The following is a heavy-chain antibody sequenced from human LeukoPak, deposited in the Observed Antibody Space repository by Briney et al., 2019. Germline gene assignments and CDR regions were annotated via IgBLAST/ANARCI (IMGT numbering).Heavy chain of an antibody. V-gene: IGHV3-74*01. CDR3: EVTTPGY. CDR1: GFTFSSRW. D-gene: IGHD4-17*01. CDR2: IDNDGSST. Sequence: GGSLRLSCAASGFTFSSRWMHWVRQAPGKGLVWVSRIDNDGSSTVYADSVEGRFTIFRDNSKNTLYLQMNSLRGEDTAVYYCEVTTPGYWGQGTLVTVSS. J-gene: IGHJ4*02.